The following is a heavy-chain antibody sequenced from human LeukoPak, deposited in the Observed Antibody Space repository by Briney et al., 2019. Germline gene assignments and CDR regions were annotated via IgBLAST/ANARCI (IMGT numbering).Heavy chain of an antibody. CDR3: ARITYDFWSGYYMPDDP. J-gene: IGHJ5*02. V-gene: IGHV1-18*01. D-gene: IGHD3-3*01. CDR1: GYAFNNYG. CDR2: ISIYNGNT. Sequence: ASVKVSCKASGYAFNNYGISWVRQAPGQGLEWMGWISIYNGNTDYVQKLRGRVTMTTDTSTSTAYMELGSLRSDDTAVYYCARITYDFWSGYYMPDDPWGQGTLVTVSS.